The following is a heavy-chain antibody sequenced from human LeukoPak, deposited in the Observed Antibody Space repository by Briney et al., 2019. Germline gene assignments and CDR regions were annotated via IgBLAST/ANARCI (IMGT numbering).Heavy chain of an antibody. J-gene: IGHJ5*02. Sequence: RSGGSLRLSCAASGFTFSNAWMSWVRQAPGKGLEWVGRIKSKTDGGTTDYAAPVKGRFTISRDDSKNTLYLQMHSLKTEDTAVYYCTTDRRDWNDDWFDPWGQGTLVTVSS. CDR2: IKSKTDGGTT. CDR3: TTDRRDWNDDWFDP. V-gene: IGHV3-15*01. D-gene: IGHD1-1*01. CDR1: GFTFSNAW.